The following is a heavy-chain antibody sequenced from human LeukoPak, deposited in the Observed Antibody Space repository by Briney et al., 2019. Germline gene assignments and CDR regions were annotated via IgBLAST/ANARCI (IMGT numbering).Heavy chain of an antibody. CDR3: ARGPRGDFYCSSTSCYSTYYYYGMDV. V-gene: IGHV4-59*01. D-gene: IGHD2-2*01. J-gene: IGHJ6*02. Sequence: SETLSLPCAVSGGSLRSYYWSWIRQPPGKGLEWIGYIYYSGCTNYNPSLKSRVTISVDTSKNQFSLKLSSVTAADTAVYYCARGPRGDFYCSSTSCYSTYYYYGMDVWGQGTTVTVSS. CDR2: IYYSGCT. CDR1: GGSLRSYY.